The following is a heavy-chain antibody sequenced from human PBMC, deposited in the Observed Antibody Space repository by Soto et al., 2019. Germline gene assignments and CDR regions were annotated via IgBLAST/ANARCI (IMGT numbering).Heavy chain of an antibody. Sequence: SETLSLTCIVSGGSVSSSNYYWGWVRQSPGKGLEWIGSIYYSGNTYYNPSLESRVTISVDKSNNEFSLKVISVTAADTAVYYCARLEGLATISYYFDCRGQGSLDTVSS. J-gene: IGHJ4*02. V-gene: IGHV4-39*01. CDR1: GGSVSSSNYY. D-gene: IGHD3-9*01. CDR2: IYYSGNT. CDR3: ARLEGLATISYYFDC.